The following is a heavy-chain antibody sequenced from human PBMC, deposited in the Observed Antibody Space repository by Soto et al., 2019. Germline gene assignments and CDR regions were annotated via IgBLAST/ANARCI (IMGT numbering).Heavy chain of an antibody. J-gene: IGHJ4*02. V-gene: IGHV4-61*08. D-gene: IGHD2-2*02. CDR1: GASVTSAGYY. Sequence: QLQESGPGLVRPSETLSLICTVSGASVTSAGYYWSWIRQPPGKGLEWIGYVSSTGSTIYNSALKSRVTMSLDMPKNQFSLRLDSVTAADTAVYYCARYCSNINCYMLDYWGQGTLVTASS. CDR3: ARYCSNINCYMLDY. CDR2: VSSTGST.